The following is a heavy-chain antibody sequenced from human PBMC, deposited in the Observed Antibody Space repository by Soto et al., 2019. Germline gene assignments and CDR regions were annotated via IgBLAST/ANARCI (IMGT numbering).Heavy chain of an antibody. J-gene: IGHJ4*02. V-gene: IGHV2-26*01. D-gene: IGHD6-19*01. CDR3: VRIPHRSGWEGFAY. Sequence: QVTLKESGPVLLKPTETLTLTCTVSGFSLSIAGMGVSWVRQPPGKALEWLAHIFSNDEKSYNTSLKSRLTISKDSSRGQVVLTITNMDPLDTATYYCVRIPHRSGWEGFAYWGQGTLVTVSS. CDR1: GFSLSIAGMG. CDR2: IFSNDEK.